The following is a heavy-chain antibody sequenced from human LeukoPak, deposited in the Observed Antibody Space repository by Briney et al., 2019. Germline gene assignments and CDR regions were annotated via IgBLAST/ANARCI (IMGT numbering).Heavy chain of an antibody. CDR1: GGSISSYY. Sequence: SETLSLTCTVSGGSISSYYWSWIRQPAGKGLEWIGRIYTSGSTNYNPSLKSRVTISVDTSKNQFSLKLSSVTAADTAVYYCTRVIREWELLTFDIWGQGTMVTVSS. D-gene: IGHD1-26*01. CDR3: TRVIREWELLTFDI. CDR2: IYTSGST. J-gene: IGHJ3*02. V-gene: IGHV4-4*07.